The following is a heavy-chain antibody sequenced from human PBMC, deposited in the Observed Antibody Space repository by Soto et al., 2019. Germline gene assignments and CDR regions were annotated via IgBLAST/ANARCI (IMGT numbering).Heavy chain of an antibody. CDR3: ARDSSGYYFDY. CDR1: GGTFSSYA. D-gene: IGHD3-22*01. Sequence: QVQLVQSGAEVKKPGSSVKVSCKASGGTFSSYAISWVRQAPGQGLEWMGGIIPIFGTANYAQKFQGRVTITADESTSTSYRELSSLRSEDAAVYYCARDSSGYYFDYWGQGTLVTVSS. CDR2: IIPIFGTA. V-gene: IGHV1-69*01. J-gene: IGHJ4*02.